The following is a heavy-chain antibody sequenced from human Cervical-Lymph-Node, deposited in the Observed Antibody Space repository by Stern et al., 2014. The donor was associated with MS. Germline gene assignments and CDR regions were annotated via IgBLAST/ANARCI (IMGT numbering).Heavy chain of an antibody. J-gene: IGHJ4*02. CDR2: IIPAFNPP. CDR3: ARAYTYYSNSAGY. V-gene: IGHV1-69*01. D-gene: IGHD3-10*01. Sequence: VQLVESGAEVKKPGSSVKVSCKASGGSFSSYEITWLRQAPGQGLEWMGGIIPAFNPPTNARKFQDRVPISADESTNTAYLALTGLKSDDTAIYFCARAYTYYSNSAGYWGRGTLVTVSS. CDR1: GGSFSSYE.